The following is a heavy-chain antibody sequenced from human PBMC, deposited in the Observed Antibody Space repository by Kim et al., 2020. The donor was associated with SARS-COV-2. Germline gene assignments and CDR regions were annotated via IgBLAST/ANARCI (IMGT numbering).Heavy chain of an antibody. D-gene: IGHD6-19*01. CDR1: GYTFTSYA. CDR3: ATHGGDIVVPGHIAVAGTVLS. Sequence: ASVKVSCKASGYTFTSYAMNWVRQAPGQGLEWMGWINTNTGNPTYAQGFTGRFVFSLDTSVSTAYLQISSLKAEDTAVYYCATHGGDIVVPGHIAVAGTVLSWGQGTLVTVST. V-gene: IGHV7-4-1*02. J-gene: IGHJ4*02. CDR2: INTNTGNP.